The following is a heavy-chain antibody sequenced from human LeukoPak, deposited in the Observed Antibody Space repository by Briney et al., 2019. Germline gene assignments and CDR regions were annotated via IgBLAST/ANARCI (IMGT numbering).Heavy chain of an antibody. CDR3: ARVQAVLQNFDY. CDR1: GFTVSSSY. V-gene: IGHV3-66*01. CDR2: MYSGGNT. Sequence: GGSLRLSCAASGFTVSSSYISWVRQAPGKGLEWVSVMYSGGNTYYADSVKGRFTISRDKSKNALYLQMNSLRAEDTAVYHCARVQAVLQNFDYWGQGTLVTVSS. J-gene: IGHJ4*02. D-gene: IGHD3-10*01.